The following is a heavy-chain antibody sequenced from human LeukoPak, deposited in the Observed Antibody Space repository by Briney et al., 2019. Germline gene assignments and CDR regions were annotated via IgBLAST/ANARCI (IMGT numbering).Heavy chain of an antibody. D-gene: IGHD3-10*01. CDR1: GDTFTSSG. J-gene: IGHJ4*02. CDR3: ARGIYYGSGRITEDY. V-gene: IGHV1-18*01. CDR2: ISGYNGNS. Sequence: ASVKVSCKASGDTFTSSGVSWVRQAPGQGFEWMGWISGYNGNSDYAQKFQGRVTMTTDTSTSTAYMELRSLRSDDTAVYYCARGIYYGSGRITEDYWGQGTLVTVSS.